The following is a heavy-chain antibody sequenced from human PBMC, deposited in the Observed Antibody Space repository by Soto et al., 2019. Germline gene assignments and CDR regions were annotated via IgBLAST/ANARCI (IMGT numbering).Heavy chain of an antibody. V-gene: IGHV3-30*18. Sequence: QVQLVESGGGVVQPGRSLRLSCAASGFTFSSYGMHWVRQAPGKGLEWVAVISYDGSNKYYADSVKGRFTISRDNSKNTLYLQMNSLRAEDTAVYYCAKSGLGYDSSGYLDYWGQGTLVTVSS. CDR2: ISYDGSNK. CDR3: AKSGLGYDSSGYLDY. J-gene: IGHJ4*02. D-gene: IGHD3-22*01. CDR1: GFTFSSYG.